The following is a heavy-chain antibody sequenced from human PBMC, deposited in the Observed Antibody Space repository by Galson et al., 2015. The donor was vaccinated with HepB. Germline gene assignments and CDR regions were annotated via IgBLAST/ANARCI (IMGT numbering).Heavy chain of an antibody. CDR2: IFYSGST. D-gene: IGHD2-21*02. Sequence: LSLTCTVSGGSISSGDYYWTWIRQPPAKGLEWIGYIFYSGSTYYNPSLKSRVTISIDTSKNQFSLKLSSVTAADTAVYYCAREAPTGGVTAPSETYFDYWGQGTLVTVSS. J-gene: IGHJ4*02. CDR3: AREAPTGGVTAPSETYFDY. V-gene: IGHV4-30-4*01. CDR1: GGSISSGDYY.